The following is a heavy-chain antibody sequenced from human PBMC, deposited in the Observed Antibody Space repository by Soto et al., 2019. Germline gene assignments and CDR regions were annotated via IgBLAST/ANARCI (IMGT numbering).Heavy chain of an antibody. CDR1: GGTFSSYA. CDR3: ARDQVAVAGTGRSNWFDP. V-gene: IGHV1-69*13. CDR2: IIPIFGTA. Sequence: SVKVSCKASGGTFSSYAISWVRQAPGQGLEWMGGIIPIFGTANYAQKFQGRVTITADESTSTAYMELSSLRSEDTAVYYCARDQVAVAGTGRSNWFDPWGQGTLVTVSS. J-gene: IGHJ5*02. D-gene: IGHD6-19*01.